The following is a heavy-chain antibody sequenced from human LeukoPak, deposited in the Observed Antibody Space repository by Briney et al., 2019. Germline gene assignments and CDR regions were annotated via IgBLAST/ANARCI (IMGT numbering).Heavy chain of an antibody. J-gene: IGHJ1*01. CDR1: GFTLSSYG. CDR3: AKEGSITMIVVVITQYFQH. Sequence: GGSLRLSCAASGFTLSSYGMHWVRQAPGKGLEWVAVISYDGSNKYYADSVKGRFTISRDNSKNTLYLQMNSLRAEDTAVYYCAKEGSITMIVVVITQYFQHWGQGTLVTVSS. D-gene: IGHD3-22*01. CDR2: ISYDGSNK. V-gene: IGHV3-30*18.